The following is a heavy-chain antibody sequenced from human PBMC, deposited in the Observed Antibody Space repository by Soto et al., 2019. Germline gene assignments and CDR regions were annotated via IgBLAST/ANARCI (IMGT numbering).Heavy chain of an antibody. D-gene: IGHD3-3*01. Sequence: PSETLSLTCTVSGGSISSGDYYWSWIRQPPGKGLEWIGYIYYSGSTYYNPSLKSRVTISVDTSKNQFSLKLSSVTAADTAIYYCARRGMFYDFWSGYSSYYYYDMDVWGQGTTVTVSS. J-gene: IGHJ6*02. CDR2: IYYSGST. CDR1: GGSISSGDYY. CDR3: ARRGMFYDFWSGYSSYYYYDMDV. V-gene: IGHV4-30-4*01.